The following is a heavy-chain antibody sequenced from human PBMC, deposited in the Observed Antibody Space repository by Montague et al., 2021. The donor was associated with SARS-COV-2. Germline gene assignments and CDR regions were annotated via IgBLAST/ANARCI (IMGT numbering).Heavy chain of an antibody. Sequence: LTCTVSGGSISSGSYYWSWIRQPAGKGLEWIGRISISGSTNYNPSLKSRVAISVDTSKNQFSLKLSSVTAADTAVYYCARDIAVAGLFDYWGQGTLATVSS. J-gene: IGHJ4*02. D-gene: IGHD6-19*01. CDR2: ISISGST. CDR1: GGSISSGSYY. CDR3: ARDIAVAGLFDY. V-gene: IGHV4-61*02.